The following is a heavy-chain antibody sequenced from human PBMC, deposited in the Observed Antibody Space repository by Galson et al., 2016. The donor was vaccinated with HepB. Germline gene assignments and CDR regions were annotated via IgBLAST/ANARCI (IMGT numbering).Heavy chain of an antibody. CDR3: AKDAILGCGRDCYVDY. D-gene: IGHD2-21*02. CDR1: GFGFRSYG. CDR2: ISYDGTNT. Sequence: SLRLSCAASGFGFRSYGMHWVRQAPGKGLEWVAGISYDGTNTYYADSVKGRFTISRDNSKNTLYLQMNSLRAEDTAVYFCAKDAILGCGRDCYVDYWGQGTRVTVSS. V-gene: IGHV3-30*18. J-gene: IGHJ4*02.